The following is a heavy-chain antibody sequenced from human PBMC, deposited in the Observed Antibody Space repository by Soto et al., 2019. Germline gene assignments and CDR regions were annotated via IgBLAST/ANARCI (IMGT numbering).Heavy chain of an antibody. CDR1: GYTFTSYY. CDR2: INPSGGST. V-gene: IGHV1-46*01. D-gene: IGHD6-25*01. J-gene: IGHJ4*02. Sequence: ASVKVSCKASGYTFTSYYMHWVRQAPGQGLEWMGIINPSGGSTNYAQKFQGRVTMTRDTSTSTVYMELSSLRSEDTAVYYCARDVGWATYSSENYFDYWGQGTLVTVSS. CDR3: ARDVGWATYSSENYFDY.